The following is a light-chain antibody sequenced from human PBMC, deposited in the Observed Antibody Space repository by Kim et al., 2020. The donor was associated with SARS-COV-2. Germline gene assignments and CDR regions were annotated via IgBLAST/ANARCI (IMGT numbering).Light chain of an antibody. CDR3: QTWGTGIQV. CDR1: SGYSTFP. CDR2: VNSDGSH. Sequence: QPVLTQSPSASASLGASVKLTCTLSSGYSTFPIAWHQQQPEKGPQYLMKVNSDGSHSKGDGIPDRFSGSSSGAERYLTISSLQSEDEADYYCQTWGTGIQVFGGGTQLTVL. J-gene: IGLJ3*02. V-gene: IGLV4-69*01.